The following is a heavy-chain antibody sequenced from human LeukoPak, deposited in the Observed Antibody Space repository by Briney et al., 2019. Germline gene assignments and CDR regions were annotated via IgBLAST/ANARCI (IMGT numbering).Heavy chain of an antibody. CDR2: INPSGGST. CDR3: ARGTYCSSTSCYLGDNMDV. J-gene: IGHJ6*02. CDR1: GGTFSSYA. V-gene: IGHV1-46*01. Sequence: ASVKVSCKASGGTFSSYAISWVRQAPGQGLEWMGIINPSGGSTSYAQKFQGRVTMTRDTSTSTVYMELSSLRSEDTAVYYCARGTYCSSTSCYLGDNMDVWGQGTTVTVSS. D-gene: IGHD2-2*01.